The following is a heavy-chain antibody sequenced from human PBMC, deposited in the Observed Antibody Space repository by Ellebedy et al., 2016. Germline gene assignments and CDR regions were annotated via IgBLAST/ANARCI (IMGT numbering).Heavy chain of an antibody. CDR3: ARDLSPSSWDYDYYMDV. CDR2: INAGNGNT. Sequence: ASVKVSCKASGYTFTTYGIHWVRQAPGQSLEWMGWINAGNGNTKYSQELQGRVTITRDTSASTAYMELSSLRSEDTAVYYCARDLSPSSWDYDYYMDVWGKGTTVTVSS. D-gene: IGHD6-13*01. CDR1: GYTFTTYG. V-gene: IGHV1-3*01. J-gene: IGHJ6*03.